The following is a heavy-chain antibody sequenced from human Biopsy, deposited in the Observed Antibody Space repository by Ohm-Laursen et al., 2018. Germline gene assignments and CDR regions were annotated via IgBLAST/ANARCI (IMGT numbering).Heavy chain of an antibody. J-gene: IGHJ4*02. Sequence: SDTLSLTCPVSGYSISSDYRWGWIRQAPGKTLEWLGNIFKDGNTHYNPSLRSRLITSIDTSKNQFSLMMSSVSGADTAVYFCARVGSGWAPFDKWGPGTLVTVSS. CDR3: ARVGSGWAPFDK. V-gene: IGHV4-38-2*02. D-gene: IGHD6-19*01. CDR1: GYSISSDYR. CDR2: IFKDGNT.